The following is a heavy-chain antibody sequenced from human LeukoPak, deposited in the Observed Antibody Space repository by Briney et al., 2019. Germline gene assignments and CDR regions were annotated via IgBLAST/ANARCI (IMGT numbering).Heavy chain of an antibody. D-gene: IGHD3-10*01. V-gene: IGHV1-18*01. CDR3: ARDGHSVYYGSGSYYTPPDY. CDR2: ISAYNGNT. Sequence: GASVKVSCKASGYTFTSYGISWVRQAPGQGLEWMGWISAYNGNTNYAQKLQGRVTMTTDTSTSTAYMELRSLRSDDTAVYYCARDGHSVYYGSGSYYTPPDYWGQGTLVTVSS. J-gene: IGHJ4*02. CDR1: GYTFTSYG.